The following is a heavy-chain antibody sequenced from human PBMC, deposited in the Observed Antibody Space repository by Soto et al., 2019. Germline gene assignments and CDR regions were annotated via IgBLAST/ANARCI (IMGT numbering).Heavy chain of an antibody. CDR3: VRDGTKTLRDWFDP. J-gene: IGHJ5*02. V-gene: IGHV4-4*07. CDR1: GASISGFY. D-gene: IGHD1-1*01. Sequence: SETLSVTCTVSGASISGFYWSWIRKSAGKGLEWIGRIYATGTTDYNPSLKSRVMMSVDTSKKQFSLKLRSVTAADTAVYYCVRDGTKTLRDWFDPWGQGISVTVSS. CDR2: IYATGTT.